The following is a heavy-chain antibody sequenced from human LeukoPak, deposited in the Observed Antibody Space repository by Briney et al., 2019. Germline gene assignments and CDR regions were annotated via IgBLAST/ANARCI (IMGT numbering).Heavy chain of an antibody. V-gene: IGHV1-2*04. Sequence: ASVKVSCKASGYTFTGYYMHWVRQAPGQGLEWMGWINPNSGGTNYAQKFQGWVTMTRDTSISTAYMELSRLRSDDTAVYYCARDVGSSSYGMDVWGQGTTVTVSS. CDR2: INPNSGGT. J-gene: IGHJ6*02. CDR1: GYTFTGYY. D-gene: IGHD1-26*01. CDR3: ARDVGSSSYGMDV.